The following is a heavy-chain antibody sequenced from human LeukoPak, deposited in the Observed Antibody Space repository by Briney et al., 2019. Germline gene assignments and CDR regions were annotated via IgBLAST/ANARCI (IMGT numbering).Heavy chain of an antibody. CDR3: GRGVNYAMDV. D-gene: IGHD3-10*01. Sequence: PSETLSLTCTVPGGSMSGYCWNWIRQPPGQGLEWIGCIYYNGITVYSPSLRRRVTISLDRSMNQFSMRLTSVTAADTAVYYCGRGVNYAMDVWGQGTTVTVSS. V-gene: IGHV4-59*01. J-gene: IGHJ6*02. CDR2: IYYNGIT. CDR1: GGSMSGYC.